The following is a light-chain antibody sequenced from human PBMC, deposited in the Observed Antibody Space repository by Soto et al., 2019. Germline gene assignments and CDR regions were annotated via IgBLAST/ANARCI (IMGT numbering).Light chain of an antibody. CDR1: QNIGTY. V-gene: IGKV3-11*01. CDR2: DAS. Sequence: EIVLPQSTATLSLSPGEIATLSCRTTQNIGTYLAWYQHRPGQAPRLLIYDASNRATGIPDRFSGSASGTDFTLTINSLGPEDFAVYYCQQRGDWLNFGGGTRVEIK. J-gene: IGKJ4*01. CDR3: QQRGDWLN.